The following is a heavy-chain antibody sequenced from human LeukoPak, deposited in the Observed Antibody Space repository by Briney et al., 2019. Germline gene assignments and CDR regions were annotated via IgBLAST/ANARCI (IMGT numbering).Heavy chain of an antibody. CDR2: INHSGST. CDR1: GGSFSGYY. J-gene: IGHJ5*02. CDR3: ARAFRMYALHNWFDP. V-gene: IGHV4-34*01. D-gene: IGHD2-8*01. Sequence: SETLSLTCAVYGGSFSGYYWSWIRQPPGKGLEWIGEINHSGSTNYNPSLKSRVTISVDTSKNQFSLKLSSVTAADTAVYYCARAFRMYALHNWFDPWGQGTLVTVSS.